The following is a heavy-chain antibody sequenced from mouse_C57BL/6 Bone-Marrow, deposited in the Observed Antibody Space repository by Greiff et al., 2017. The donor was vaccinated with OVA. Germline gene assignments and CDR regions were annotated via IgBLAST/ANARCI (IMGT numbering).Heavy chain of an antibody. CDR3: AIVGISTYYSNYDRLDY. CDR1: GYTFTSYW. D-gene: IGHD2-5*01. Sequence: QVQLQQPGAELVKPGASVKVSCKASGYTFTSYWMHWVKQRPGQGLEWIGRIHPSDSDTNYNQKFKGKATLTVDKSSSTTYMQLSSLTSENSAVYDCAIVGISTYYSNYDRLDYWGQGTSVTVAS. CDR2: IHPSDSDT. J-gene: IGHJ4*01. V-gene: IGHV1-74*01.